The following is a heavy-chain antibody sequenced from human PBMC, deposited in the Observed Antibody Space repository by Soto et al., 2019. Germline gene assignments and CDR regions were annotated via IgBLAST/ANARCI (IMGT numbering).Heavy chain of an antibody. CDR1: GFTFSSYA. CDR2: ISGGGDNI. D-gene: IGHD1-1*01. Sequence: GGSLRLSCAASGFTFSSYAMSWVRQAPGRGLEWVSAISGGGDNIYYANSVKGRFTISRDNSDNTLFLQMNSLRAEDTAVYFCVITIAVARPDPFDMCGQGTLVPGSS. V-gene: IGHV3-23*01. CDR3: VITIAVARPDPFDM. J-gene: IGHJ3*02.